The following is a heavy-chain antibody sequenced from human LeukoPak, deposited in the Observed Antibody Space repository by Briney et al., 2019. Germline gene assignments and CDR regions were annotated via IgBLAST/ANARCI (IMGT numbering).Heavy chain of an antibody. CDR2: IYYSGST. CDR1: GGSVSSGSYY. CDR3: AREKVRQSGMDV. D-gene: IGHD2-2*01. V-gene: IGHV4-61*01. J-gene: IGHJ6*02. Sequence: PSETLSLTCTVSGGSVSSGSYYWSWIRQPPGKGLEWIGYIYYSGSTNYNPSLKSRVTISVDTSKNQFSLKLSSVTAADTAVYYCAREKVRQSGMDVWGQGTTVTVSS.